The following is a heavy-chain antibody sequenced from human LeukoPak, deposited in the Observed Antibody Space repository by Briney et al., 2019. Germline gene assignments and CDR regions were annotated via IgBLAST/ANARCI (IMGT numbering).Heavy chain of an antibody. Sequence: PSETLSLTCTVSRGSISSYYWSWIRQPPGKGLEWIGYICYSGSTNYNPSLRSRVTISVDTSKNQFSVKLSSVTAADTAVYYCARGGIGSGSYNWFDPWGQGTLVTVSS. V-gene: IGHV4-59*01. D-gene: IGHD3-10*01. CDR1: RGSISSYY. J-gene: IGHJ5*02. CDR2: ICYSGST. CDR3: ARGGIGSGSYNWFDP.